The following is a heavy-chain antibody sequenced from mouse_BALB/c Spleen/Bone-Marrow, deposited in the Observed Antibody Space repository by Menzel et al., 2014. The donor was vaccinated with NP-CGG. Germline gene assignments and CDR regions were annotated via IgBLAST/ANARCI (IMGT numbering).Heavy chain of an antibody. CDR1: EFDFSRYW. J-gene: IGHJ3*01. CDR2: INPDSSTI. CDR3: APNWDRGFAY. V-gene: IGHV4-1*02. Sequence: EVKLMESGGGLVQPGGSLKLSCAASEFDFSRYWMSWVRQAPGKGLEWIGEINPDSSTINYTPSLKDKFIISRDNAKNTLYLQMSKVRSEDTALYYCAPNWDRGFAYWGQGTLVTVSA. D-gene: IGHD4-1*01.